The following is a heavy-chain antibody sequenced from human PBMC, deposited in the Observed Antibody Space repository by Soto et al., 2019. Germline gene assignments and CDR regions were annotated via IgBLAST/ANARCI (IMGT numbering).Heavy chain of an antibody. Sequence: QVHLVQSGAEVKKPGASVKDSYKGSGYDFTTYGITWVRQAPGQGLEWMAWISAHNGNTDYAQKLQGRVTVTRDTSTSTAYMELRSLRSDDTAVYYCARGRYGDYWGQGALVTVSS. CDR3: ARGRYGDY. D-gene: IGHD1-1*01. CDR2: ISAHNGNT. CDR1: GYDFTTYG. J-gene: IGHJ4*02. V-gene: IGHV1-18*01.